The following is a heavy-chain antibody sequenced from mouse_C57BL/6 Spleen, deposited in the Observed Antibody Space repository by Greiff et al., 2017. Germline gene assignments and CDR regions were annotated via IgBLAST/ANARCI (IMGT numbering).Heavy chain of an antibody. Sequence: VQLQESGAELVRPGASVTLSCKASGYTFTDYEMHWVKQTPVHGLEWIGALDPETGGTAYNQKFKGKAILTADKSSSTAYMELRSLTSEDSAVYYCTKRGIPDYFDYWGQGTTLTVSS. CDR1: GYTFTDYE. CDR3: TKRGIPDYFDY. V-gene: IGHV1-15*01. CDR2: LDPETGGT. J-gene: IGHJ2*01.